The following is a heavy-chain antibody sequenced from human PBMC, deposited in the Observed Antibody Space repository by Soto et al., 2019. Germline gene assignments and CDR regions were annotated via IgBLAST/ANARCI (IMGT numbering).Heavy chain of an antibody. CDR1: GGSISSGGYY. CDR3: ARFGADFWSGYSNFDY. V-gene: IGHV4-31*03. D-gene: IGHD3-3*01. Sequence: SETLSLTCTVSGGSISSGGYYWSWIRQHPGKGLEWIGYIYYSGSTYYNPSLKSRVTISVDTSKNQFSLKLSSVTAADTAVYYCARFGADFWSGYSNFDYWGQGTLVTVSS. J-gene: IGHJ4*02. CDR2: IYYSGST.